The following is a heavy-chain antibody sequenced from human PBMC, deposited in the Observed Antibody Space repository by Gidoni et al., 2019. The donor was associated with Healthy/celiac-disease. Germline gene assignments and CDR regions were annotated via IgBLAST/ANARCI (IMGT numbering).Heavy chain of an antibody. Sequence: DVQLVESGGGLVQLGMSLSLSCSASGFTFVDFAMPWVRQAPGQGLEWVSGISWNSGSIGYADSVKGRFTIARDNAKNSLYLQMNSLRAEDTALYYCAKDMSYPNWGLGRGWYFDLWGRGTLVTVSS. CDR3: AKDMSYPNWGLGRGWYFDL. CDR1: GFTFVDFA. D-gene: IGHD7-27*01. J-gene: IGHJ2*01. CDR2: ISWNSGSI. V-gene: IGHV3-9*01.